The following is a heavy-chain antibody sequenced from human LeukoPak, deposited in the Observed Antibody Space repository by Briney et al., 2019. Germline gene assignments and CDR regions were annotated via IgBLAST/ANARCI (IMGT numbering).Heavy chain of an antibody. CDR2: INQDGSQR. V-gene: IGHV3-7*01. Sequence: PGGSLRLSCAASGFTFSSYWMSWVRQAPGKGLEWVAYINQDGSQRYYVDSVKGRFAISRDNAKNSLYLHMNSLRAEDTAVYYCAREGTIGGDIWGQGTMVTVSS. J-gene: IGHJ3*02. CDR1: GFTFSSYW. D-gene: IGHD3-9*01. CDR3: AREGTIGGDI.